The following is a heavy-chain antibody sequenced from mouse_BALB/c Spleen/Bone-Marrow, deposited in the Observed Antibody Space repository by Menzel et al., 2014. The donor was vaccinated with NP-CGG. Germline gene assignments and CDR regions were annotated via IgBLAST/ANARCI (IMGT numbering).Heavy chain of an antibody. CDR1: GFSLTSYG. J-gene: IGHJ3*01. V-gene: IGHV2-9*02. CDR3: ARALGSSGYGFAY. Sequence: VKLMESGPGLVAPSQSLSITCTVSGFSLTSYGVHWVRQPPGKGLEWLGVIWAGGSTNYNSALMSRLSISKDNSKSQVFLKMNSLQTDDTAMYYCARALGSSGYGFAYWGQGTLVTVSA. CDR2: IWAGGST. D-gene: IGHD3-1*01.